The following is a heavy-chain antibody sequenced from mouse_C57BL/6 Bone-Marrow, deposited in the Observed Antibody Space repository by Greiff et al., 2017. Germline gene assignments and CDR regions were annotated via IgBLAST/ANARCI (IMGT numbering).Heavy chain of an antibody. CDR3: ARGVRSWFDY. D-gene: IGHD1-1*01. CDR2: IHPNSDTT. CDR1: GYTFTSYW. J-gene: IGHJ2*01. Sequence: QVQLQQPGAELVKPGASVKLSCKASGYTFTSYWMHWVKQSPGQGLEWIGIIHPNSDTTNYNEKFKGKATLTVDKSSSTVYMQLSSLTSEDSAVYYCARGVRSWFDYWGQGTILTVSS. V-gene: IGHV1-64*01.